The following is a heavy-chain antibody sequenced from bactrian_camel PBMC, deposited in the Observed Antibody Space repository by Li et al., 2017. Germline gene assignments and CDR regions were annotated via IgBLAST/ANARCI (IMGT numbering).Heavy chain of an antibody. Sequence: HVQLVESGGGSVQAGGSLRLSCVVSGATPGSHCMGWFRQGRGTEREAVAAYGRDGRTIYADSVKGRFTISRDNAKNMLYLQLNSLKVEDTAVYYCTTCSRLWEGGIIRGISSNIWGQGTQVTVS. V-gene: IGHV3S55*01. CDR2: YGRDGRT. J-gene: IGHJ4*01. CDR1: GATPGSHC. CDR3: TTCSRLWEGGIIRGISSNI. D-gene: IGHD2*01.